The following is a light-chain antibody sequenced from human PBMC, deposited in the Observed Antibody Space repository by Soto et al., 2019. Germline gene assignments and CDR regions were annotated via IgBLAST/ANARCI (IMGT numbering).Light chain of an antibody. J-gene: IGLJ3*02. CDR1: SSDVGGYNY. CDR2: EVS. Sequence: QSALTQPASVSGSPGQSITISCTGTSSDVGGYNYVSWYQQHPGKAPKLMIYEVSNRPSGVFNRFSGSKSGNTASLTISGLQADDEADYYCSSYTSSSTLVFGGGTQLTVL. CDR3: SSYTSSSTLV. V-gene: IGLV2-14*01.